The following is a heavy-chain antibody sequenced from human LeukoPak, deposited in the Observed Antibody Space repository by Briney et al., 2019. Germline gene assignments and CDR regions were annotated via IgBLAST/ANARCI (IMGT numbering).Heavy chain of an antibody. Sequence: ASVKVSCKASGYTFTSYYIHWVRQAPGQGLQWMGRINPNSGGTNYAQKFQGRVTMTRDTSISTAYMELSRLRSDDTAVYYCASYGSGSAFYYYYYMDVWGKGTTVTVSS. J-gene: IGHJ6*03. CDR2: INPNSGGT. CDR3: ASYGSGSAFYYYYYMDV. V-gene: IGHV1-2*06. CDR1: GYTFTSYY. D-gene: IGHD3-10*01.